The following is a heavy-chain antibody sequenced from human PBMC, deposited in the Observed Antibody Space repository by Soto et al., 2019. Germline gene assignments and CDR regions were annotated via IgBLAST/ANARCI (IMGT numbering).Heavy chain of an antibody. CDR1: GYSFTNYG. D-gene: IGHD5-18*01. Sequence: ASVKVSCKASGYSFTNYGITWVRQAPGQGLEWMGWISPFNGTTNYAQKLQGRVTITTDESTSTAYMELSSLRSEDTAVYYCASGFGGGYSYGYYYYGMDVWGQGTTVTVSS. CDR3: ASGFGGGYSYGYYYYGMDV. J-gene: IGHJ6*02. V-gene: IGHV1-18*01. CDR2: ISPFNGTT.